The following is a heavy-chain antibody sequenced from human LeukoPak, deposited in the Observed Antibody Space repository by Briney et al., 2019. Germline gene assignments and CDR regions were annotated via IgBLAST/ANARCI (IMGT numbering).Heavy chain of an antibody. J-gene: IGHJ4*02. Sequence: GGSLRLSCAASGFTFSSYSMNWVRQAPGKGLGWVSSISRSSNYKYYADSVKGRFTISRDNAKNSLYLQMNSLRAEDTALYYCASSRYDSSGYYGIIGYWGQGTLVTVSS. CDR1: GFTFSSYS. CDR3: ASSRYDSSGYYGIIGY. CDR2: ISRSSNYK. D-gene: IGHD3-22*01. V-gene: IGHV3-21*01.